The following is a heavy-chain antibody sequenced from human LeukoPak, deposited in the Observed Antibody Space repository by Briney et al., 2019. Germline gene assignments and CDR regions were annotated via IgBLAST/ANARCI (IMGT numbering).Heavy chain of an antibody. D-gene: IGHD5-18*01. Sequence: GGSLTRSCAASGFTFSSYNMNWVRQAPGKGLEWVSSISSSSTYIYYADSVRGRFTISRDNAKNSLYLQMNSLRAEDTAVYYCAIDPGTVDTAMVPVWDYWGQETLVTVSS. V-gene: IGHV3-21*01. CDR1: GFTFSSYN. CDR2: ISSSSTYI. CDR3: AIDPGTVDTAMVPVWDY. J-gene: IGHJ4*02.